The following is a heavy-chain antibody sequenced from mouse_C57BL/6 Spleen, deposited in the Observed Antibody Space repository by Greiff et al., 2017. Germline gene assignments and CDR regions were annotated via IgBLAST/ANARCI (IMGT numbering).Heavy chain of an antibody. Sequence: EVKLQESGGGLVQPKGSLKLSCAASGFSFNTYAMNWVRQAPGQGLEWVARIRSKSNNYATYYADSVKDRFTISRDDSESMLYLQMNNLKTEDTAMYYCVRHEATVVATEGWYFDVWGTGTTVTVSS. D-gene: IGHD1-1*01. CDR2: IRSKSNNYAT. J-gene: IGHJ1*03. CDR1: GFSFNTYA. V-gene: IGHV10-1*01. CDR3: VRHEATVVATEGWYFDV.